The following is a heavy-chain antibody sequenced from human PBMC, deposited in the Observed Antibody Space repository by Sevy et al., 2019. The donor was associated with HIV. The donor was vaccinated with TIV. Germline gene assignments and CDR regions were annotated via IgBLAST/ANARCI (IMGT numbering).Heavy chain of an antibody. CDR3: TRNGGAFDNGFDP. Sequence: SLKISCTASGFTFSSYDMNWVRQAPGKGLEWVSKISSSRSSIYYADSVKGRFTISRVNAKNSLNLQMNSLRAEDTAVYYCTRNGGAFDNGFDPWGQGTLVLVSS. V-gene: IGHV3-48*03. CDR1: GFTFSSYD. J-gene: IGHJ5*02. CDR2: ISSSRSSI. D-gene: IGHD2-8*01.